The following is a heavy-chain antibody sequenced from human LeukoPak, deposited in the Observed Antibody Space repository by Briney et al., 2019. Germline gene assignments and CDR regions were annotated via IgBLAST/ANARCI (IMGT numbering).Heavy chain of an antibody. Sequence: SQTLSLTCTVSGGSISSGSYYWSWIRQPAGKGLEWIGRIYTSGSTNYNPSLKSRVTISVDTSKNQFSLKLSSVTAADTAAYYCARYDPLGGYIDAFDIWGQGTMVTVSS. V-gene: IGHV4-61*02. CDR2: IYTSGST. D-gene: IGHD5-18*01. CDR3: ARYDPLGGYIDAFDI. J-gene: IGHJ3*02. CDR1: GGSISSGSYY.